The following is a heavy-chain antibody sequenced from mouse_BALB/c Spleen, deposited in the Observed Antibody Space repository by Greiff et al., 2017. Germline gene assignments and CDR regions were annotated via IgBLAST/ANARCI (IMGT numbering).Heavy chain of an antibody. V-gene: IGHV14-3*02. D-gene: IGHD2-4*01. CDR1: GFNIKDTY. J-gene: IGHJ4*01. Sequence: EVKLVESGAELVKPGASVKLSCTASGFNIKDTYMHWVKQRPEQGLEWIGRIDPANGNTKYDPKFQGKATITADTSSNTAYLQLSSLTSEDTAVYYCAREGDYDVGYYAMDYWGQGTSVTVSS. CDR3: AREGDYDVGYYAMDY. CDR2: IDPANGNT.